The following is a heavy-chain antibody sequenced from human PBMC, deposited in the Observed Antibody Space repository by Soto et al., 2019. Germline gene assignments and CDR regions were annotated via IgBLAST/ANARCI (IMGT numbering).Heavy chain of an antibody. V-gene: IGHV3-23*01. CDR1: GFTFSSYA. CDR3: AKTMVRGKYTEYWGDTNYYYGMDV. Sequence: GGSLRLSCAASGFTFSSYAMSWVRHAPGKGLEWVSAISGSGGSTYYADSVKGRFTISRDNSKNTLYLQMNSLRAEDTAVYYCAKTMVRGKYTEYWGDTNYYYGMDVWGQGTTVTVSS. D-gene: IGHD3-10*01. J-gene: IGHJ6*02. CDR2: ISGSGGST.